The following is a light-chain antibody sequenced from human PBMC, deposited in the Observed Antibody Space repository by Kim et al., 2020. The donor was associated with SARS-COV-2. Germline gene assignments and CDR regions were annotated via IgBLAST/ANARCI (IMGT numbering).Light chain of an antibody. Sequence: RIMISCTGSSSNIGAGYDVHWYQQLPGTAPKLLIYVNNIRPSGVPDRFSGSKSGTSASLAITGLQAEDEADYYCQSYDNSLSGWVFGGGTQLTVL. CDR3: QSYDNSLSGWV. CDR2: VNN. V-gene: IGLV1-40*01. CDR1: SSNIGAGYD. J-gene: IGLJ2*01.